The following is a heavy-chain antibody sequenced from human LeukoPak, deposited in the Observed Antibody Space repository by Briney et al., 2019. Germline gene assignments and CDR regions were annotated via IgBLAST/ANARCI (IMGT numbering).Heavy chain of an antibody. D-gene: IGHD6-13*01. CDR2: INHSGST. CDR1: GGSFSGYY. Sequence: TSETLSLTCAVYGGSFSGYYWSWIRQPPGKGLEWIGEINHSGSTNYNPSLKSRVTISVDTSKNQFSLKLSSVTAADTAVYYCARGRNLYSSSWYVYWGQGTLVTVSS. V-gene: IGHV4-34*01. CDR3: ARGRNLYSSSWYVY. J-gene: IGHJ4*02.